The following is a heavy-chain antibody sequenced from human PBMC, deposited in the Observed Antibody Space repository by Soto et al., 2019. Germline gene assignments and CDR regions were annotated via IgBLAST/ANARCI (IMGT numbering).Heavy chain of an antibody. Sequence: ESGGGLVQPGGSLRLSCAASGFTFSSYAMSWVRQAPGKGLEWVSTINPGGSSTYYADSVKGRFTISRDNSKNTLYLQMNSLRAEDTAIYYCAKGGSSWSRFDYWGQGTLVTVSS. V-gene: IGHV3-23*01. CDR2: INPGGSST. J-gene: IGHJ4*02. D-gene: IGHD6-13*01. CDR1: GFTFSSYA. CDR3: AKGGSSWSRFDY.